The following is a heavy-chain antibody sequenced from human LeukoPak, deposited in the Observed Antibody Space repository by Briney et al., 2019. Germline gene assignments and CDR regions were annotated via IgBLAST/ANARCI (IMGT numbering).Heavy chain of an antibody. CDR2: IIPNSGAT. Sequence: ASVKVSCKSSGFTFTDEYIHWVRQAPGQGLEWMGWIIPNSGATNYLQKFQGRVTMTRDTSISTAYMELSSLRSDDSAFYYCARASYSIPLDYWGQGTLVTVSS. CDR1: GFTFTDEY. D-gene: IGHD6-13*01. V-gene: IGHV1-2*02. J-gene: IGHJ4*02. CDR3: ARASYSIPLDY.